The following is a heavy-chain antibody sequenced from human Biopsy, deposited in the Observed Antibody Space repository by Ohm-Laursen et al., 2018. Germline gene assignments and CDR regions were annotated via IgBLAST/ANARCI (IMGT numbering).Heavy chain of an antibody. V-gene: IGHV4-59*02. J-gene: IGHJ4*02. D-gene: IGHD4-23*01. CDR1: GDSVTKYY. CDR2: ISHTGYT. Sequence: GTLSLTCTVSGDSVTKYYWTWIRQPPGKGLEWIGHISHTGYTSYKSSLKSRVTISLDTSRKHFSLRLSSLTAADTAVYYCARGSNDFGGLYFPRWGQGTLLTVSS. CDR3: ARGSNDFGGLYFPR.